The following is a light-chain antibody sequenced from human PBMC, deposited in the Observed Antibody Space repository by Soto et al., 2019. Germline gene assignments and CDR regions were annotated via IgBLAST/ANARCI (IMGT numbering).Light chain of an antibody. V-gene: IGKV1-5*03. Sequence: DIQMTQSPSTLSASVGDRVTIACRASQNIKNWLAWYQQKPGKVPKLLIYPASSLESGVPSRFSGSGSGTEFTLTISSLQPDDFATYYCQQYNSYSRGTFGQGTKVEIK. CDR2: PAS. CDR1: QNIKNW. CDR3: QQYNSYSRGT. J-gene: IGKJ1*01.